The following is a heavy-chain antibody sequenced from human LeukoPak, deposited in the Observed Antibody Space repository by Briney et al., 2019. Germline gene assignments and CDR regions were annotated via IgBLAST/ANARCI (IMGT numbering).Heavy chain of an antibody. CDR2: INSDGSST. J-gene: IGHJ4*02. CDR1: GFTFMNYE. CDR3: ARDLGSRYCSGGSCYGFDY. Sequence: PGGSLRLSCAASGFTFMNYEMNWFRQAPGKGLVWVSRINSDGSSTSYADSVKGRFTISRDNAKNTLYLQMNSLRAEDTAVYYCARDLGSRYCSGGSCYGFDYWGQGTLVTVSS. D-gene: IGHD2-15*01. V-gene: IGHV3-74*01.